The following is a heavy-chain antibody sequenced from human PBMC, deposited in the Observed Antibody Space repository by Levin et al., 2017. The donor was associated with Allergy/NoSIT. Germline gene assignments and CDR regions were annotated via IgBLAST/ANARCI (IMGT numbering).Heavy chain of an antibody. J-gene: IGHJ4*02. CDR1: GFTLSSYG. V-gene: IGHV3-48*01. CDR2: ISSSGGTT. D-gene: IGHD6-6*01. CDR3: ARGGAARPDY. Sequence: PGGSLRLSCAASGFTLSSYGMNWVRQAPGKGLEWVSYISSSGGTTNYADSVKGRFTISRDNARNSLYLQMNSLRVEDTAVYYCARGGAARPDYWGQGTLVTVSS.